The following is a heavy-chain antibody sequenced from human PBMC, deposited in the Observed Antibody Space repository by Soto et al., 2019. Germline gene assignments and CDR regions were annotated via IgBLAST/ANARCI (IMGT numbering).Heavy chain of an antibody. J-gene: IGHJ4*02. V-gene: IGHV3-48*03. CDR2: ICGGGGTV. CDR3: AREARDGDNDFDY. D-gene: IGHD1-1*01. CDR1: GFTCSSFE. Sequence: EVQLVESGGGLVQPGGSLRLSCAASGFTCSSFEMNWVRQGPGKGLEWVSYICGGGGTVYYADSVKGRFTISRDTATRSLDLKMNSLRAGDTAVYYWAREARDGDNDFDYWGQGTLVTVSS.